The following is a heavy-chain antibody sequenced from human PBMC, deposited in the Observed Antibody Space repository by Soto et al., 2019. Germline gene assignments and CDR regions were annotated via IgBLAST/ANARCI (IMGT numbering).Heavy chain of an antibody. V-gene: IGHV3-23*01. Sequence: EVQLLESGGGLVQPGGSLRLSCAASGFTFSSYAMSWVRQAPGKGLEWVSAISGSGGRTYYADSVKGRFTISRDNSKNTLYLQMNRLRAEDTAVYYCAKDRGSGWYSDAFDIWGQGTMVTVSS. CDR3: AKDRGSGWYSDAFDI. CDR1: GFTFSSYA. CDR2: ISGSGGRT. J-gene: IGHJ3*02. D-gene: IGHD6-19*01.